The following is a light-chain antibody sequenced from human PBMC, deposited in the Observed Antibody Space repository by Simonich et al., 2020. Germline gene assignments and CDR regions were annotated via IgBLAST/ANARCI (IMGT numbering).Light chain of an antibody. CDR1: QSISSY. CDR2: AAS. J-gene: IGKJ2*01. V-gene: IGKV1-39*01. CDR3: QQRYSTLYT. Sequence: IQMTQSPSSLSASVGDRVTITCRASQSISSYLNWYQQKPGKAPKLLIYAASSLQSGVPSRFSGSGSGTDFTLTISSLQPEDCATYYCQQRYSTLYTFGQGTKLEIK.